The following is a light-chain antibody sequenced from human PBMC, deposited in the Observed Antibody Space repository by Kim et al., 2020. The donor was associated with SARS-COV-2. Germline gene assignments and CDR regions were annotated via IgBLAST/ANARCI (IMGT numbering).Light chain of an antibody. CDR2: DVS. V-gene: IGLV2-14*03. CDR1: SSDVGGYNS. Sequence: QSALTQPASVSGSPGQSIAISCTGTSSDVGGYNSVSWYQQHPGKAPTLMIYDVSERPSGVSNRFSGSKSGNTASLTISVLQAEDEADYYCSSFTRSNTLLFGGGTKLTVL. CDR3: SSFTRSNTLL. J-gene: IGLJ2*01.